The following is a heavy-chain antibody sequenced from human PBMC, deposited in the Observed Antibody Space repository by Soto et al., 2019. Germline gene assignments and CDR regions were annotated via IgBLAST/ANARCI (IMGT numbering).Heavy chain of an antibody. CDR2: ISDGGAST. V-gene: IGHV3-23*01. Sequence: EVQLLESGGGLVQPGGSLRLSCAASGFTFSSSAMSWVRQAPGKGLEWVSAISDGGASTYYADSVRGRFTISRDNSKNTLYLQMNSLRAEDTALYYCAKVFQYYYYGMDVWGQGTTVAVSS. CDR1: GFTFSSSA. J-gene: IGHJ6*02. CDR3: AKVFQYYYYGMDV.